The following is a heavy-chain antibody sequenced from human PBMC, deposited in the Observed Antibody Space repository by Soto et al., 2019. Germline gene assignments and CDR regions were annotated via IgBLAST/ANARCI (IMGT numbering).Heavy chain of an antibody. CDR2: IYYSGST. D-gene: IGHD3-10*01. Sequence: SETLSLTCTVSGGSISSGDYYWSWIRQPPGKGLEWIGYIYYSGSTYYNPSLKSRVTISVDTSKNQSSLKLSSVTAADTAVYYCARAGYYGSGSYTYWGQGTLVTVSS. V-gene: IGHV4-30-4*01. J-gene: IGHJ4*02. CDR1: GGSISSGDYY. CDR3: ARAGYYGSGSYTY.